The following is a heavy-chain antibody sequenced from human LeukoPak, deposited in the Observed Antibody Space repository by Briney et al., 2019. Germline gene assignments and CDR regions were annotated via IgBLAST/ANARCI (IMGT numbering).Heavy chain of an antibody. CDR3: ARVQYDFWSGYYSDY. J-gene: IGHJ4*02. Sequence: SETLSLTCAVYGRSFSGYYWSWIRQPPGKGLEWIGEINHSGSTNYNPSLKSRVTISVDTSKNQVSLKMSSVTAADTAVYYCARVQYDFWSGYYSDYWGQGTLVTVSS. V-gene: IGHV4-34*01. D-gene: IGHD3-3*01. CDR2: INHSGST. CDR1: GRSFSGYY.